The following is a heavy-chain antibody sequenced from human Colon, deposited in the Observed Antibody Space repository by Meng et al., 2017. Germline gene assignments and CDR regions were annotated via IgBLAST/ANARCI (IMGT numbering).Heavy chain of an antibody. CDR1: GSIVSDSW. CDR2: INRDGRSA. Sequence: SLMISCATSGSIVSDSWLHWVRQVPGKGLGWVSCINRDGRSANYEDSVKGRITISRDTAKNTVFLQMNSLRGEDTAVYYCARGPAGLDSGDYWGQGTLVTVSS. D-gene: IGHD1-26*01. J-gene: IGHJ4*02. V-gene: IGHV3-74*01. CDR3: ARGPAGLDSGDY.